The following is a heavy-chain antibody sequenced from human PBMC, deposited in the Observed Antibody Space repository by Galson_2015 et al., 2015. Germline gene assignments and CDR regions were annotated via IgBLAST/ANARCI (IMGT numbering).Heavy chain of an antibody. J-gene: IGHJ6*03. Sequence: SVKVSCKVSGYTLTDLSMHWVRQAPGKGLEWMGGFHPGHGEIIYAQKLQGRVTMTEDTSTDTAYMELSSLRSEDTAVYFCARLSLNYFYYMDVWGKGATAIVSS. CDR1: GYTLTDLS. CDR3: ARLSLNYFYYMDV. D-gene: IGHD4/OR15-4a*01. CDR2: FHPGHGEI. V-gene: IGHV1-24*01.